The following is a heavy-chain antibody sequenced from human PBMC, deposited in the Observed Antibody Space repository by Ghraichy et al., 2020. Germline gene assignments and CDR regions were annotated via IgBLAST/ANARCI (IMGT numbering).Heavy chain of an antibody. CDR2: ISSSSSTI. J-gene: IGHJ6*02. Sequence: GGSLRLSCAASGFTFNSYSMNWVRQAPGKGLEWVSYISSSSSTIYYADSVKGRFTISRDNAKNSLYLQMNSLRAEDTAVYYCALFFDFWSGSFYYYYGMDVWGQGTTVTVSS. CDR3: ALFFDFWSGSFYYYYGMDV. V-gene: IGHV3-48*01. CDR1: GFTFNSYS. D-gene: IGHD3-3*01.